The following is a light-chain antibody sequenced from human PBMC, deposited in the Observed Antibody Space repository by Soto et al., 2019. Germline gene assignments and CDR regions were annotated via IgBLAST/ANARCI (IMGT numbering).Light chain of an antibody. CDR3: QQADSFPFT. J-gene: IGKJ3*01. CDR2: VAS. Sequence: DIQLTQSPSSVSASVGERVTITCRASQDIGTWLAWYQQKPGKAPKLLIYVASNLQSGVPSRFSGAGSGTDFNLTITSLQPEDFAPHHCQQADSFPFTFGPGTKVDFK. V-gene: IGKV1-12*01. CDR1: QDIGTW.